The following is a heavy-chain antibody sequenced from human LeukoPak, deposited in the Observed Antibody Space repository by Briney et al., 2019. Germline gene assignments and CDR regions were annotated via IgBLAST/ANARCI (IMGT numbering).Heavy chain of an antibody. D-gene: IGHD1-7*01. Sequence: SETVSLTCAVYGGSFSGYYWSWIRQPPGKGLEWIGEINHSGSTNYNPSLKSRVTISVDTSKNQFSLKLSSVTAADTAVYYCARDSELELIGWFDPWGQGTLVTVSS. CDR1: GGSFSGYY. V-gene: IGHV4-34*01. J-gene: IGHJ5*02. CDR2: INHSGST. CDR3: ARDSELELIGWFDP.